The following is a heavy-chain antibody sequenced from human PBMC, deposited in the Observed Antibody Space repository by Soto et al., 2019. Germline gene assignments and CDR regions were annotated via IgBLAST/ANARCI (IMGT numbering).Heavy chain of an antibody. CDR3: ARVLHLYDILTGPWFDP. D-gene: IGHD3-9*01. V-gene: IGHV4-30-4*01. CDR1: GGSISSGDYY. CDR2: IYYSGST. Sequence: SETLSLTCTVSGGSISSGDYYWSWIRQPPGKGLEWIGYIYYSGSTYYNPSLKSRVTISVDTSKNQFSLKLSSVTAADTAVYYCARVLHLYDILTGPWFDPWGQGTLVTVS. J-gene: IGHJ5*02.